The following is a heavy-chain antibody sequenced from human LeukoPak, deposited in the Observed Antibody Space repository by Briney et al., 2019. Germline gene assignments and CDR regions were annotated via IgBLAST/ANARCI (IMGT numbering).Heavy chain of an antibody. V-gene: IGHV3-20*04. CDR3: AKDSYYDYVWGSYRYTNQFDY. J-gene: IGHJ4*02. CDR2: INWNGGST. CDR1: GFTFNKYG. Sequence: GGSLRLSCAASGFTFNKYGLSWVRQAPGKGLEWVSGINWNGGSTGYADSVKGRFTISRDNAKNTLYLQMNSLRAEGTAVYYCAKDSYYDYVWGSYRYTNQFDYWGQGTLVTVSS. D-gene: IGHD3-16*02.